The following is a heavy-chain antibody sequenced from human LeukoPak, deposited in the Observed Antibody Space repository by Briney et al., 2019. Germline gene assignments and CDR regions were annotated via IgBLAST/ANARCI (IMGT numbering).Heavy chain of an antibody. V-gene: IGHV3-66*01. J-gene: IGHJ4*02. Sequence: GGSLRLSCAASGFTFSSYAMSWVRQAPGKGLEWVSLNSGGSTYYADSVKGRFTISRDNSKNTLYLQMNSLRAEDTAVYYCARGPSGYQNTGGQGTLVTVSS. D-gene: IGHD5-12*01. CDR2: NSGGST. CDR3: ARGPSGYQNT. CDR1: GFTFSSYA.